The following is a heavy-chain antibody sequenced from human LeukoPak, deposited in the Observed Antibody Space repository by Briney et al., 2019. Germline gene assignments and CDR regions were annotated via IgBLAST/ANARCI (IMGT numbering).Heavy chain of an antibody. CDR1: GGSFSGYY. Sequence: SETLSLTCAVYGGSFSGYYWSWIRQPPGKGLEWIGEINHSGSTNYNPSLKSRVTISVDTSKNQFSLKLSSVTAADTAVYYCARGQLRYFDWLSRGPFDYWGQGTLVTVSS. D-gene: IGHD3-9*01. CDR3: ARGQLRYFDWLSRGPFDY. J-gene: IGHJ4*02. V-gene: IGHV4-34*01. CDR2: INHSGST.